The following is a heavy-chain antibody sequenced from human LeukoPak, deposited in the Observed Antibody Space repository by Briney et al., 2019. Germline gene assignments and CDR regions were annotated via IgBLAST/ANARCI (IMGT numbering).Heavy chain of an antibody. CDR3: ARDNSVGDNAWWFDP. CDR1: GCTFTSYY. J-gene: IGHJ5*02. D-gene: IGHD1-26*01. V-gene: IGHV1-46*01. Sequence: ASVKVSCKASGCTFTSYYMHWVRQAPGQGLEWMGRSNPTGGSTGYAQKFQGRVTMTRDMSTSTDYMELSSLRSEDTAIYYCARDNSVGDNAWWFDPWGQGTLVTVSS. CDR2: SNPTGGST.